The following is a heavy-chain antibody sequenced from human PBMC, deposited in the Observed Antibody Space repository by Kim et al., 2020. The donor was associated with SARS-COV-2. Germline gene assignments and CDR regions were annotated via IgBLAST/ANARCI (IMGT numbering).Heavy chain of an antibody. J-gene: IGHJ4*02. V-gene: IGHV3-7*01. D-gene: IGHD1-26*01. CDR3: ARSTGSFAGYFEY. CDR1: GFTFSSYW. CDR2: IKQDGSEK. Sequence: GGSLRLSCVVSGFTFSSYWMSWVRQAPGKGLEWVANIKQDGSEKYYVASVKGRFTISRDNPKNSLYLQMNSLRAEDTAVYYCARSTGSFAGYFEYWGQGTLFTVSS.